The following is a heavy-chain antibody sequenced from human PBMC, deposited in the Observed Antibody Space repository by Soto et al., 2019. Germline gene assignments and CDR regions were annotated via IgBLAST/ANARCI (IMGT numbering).Heavy chain of an antibody. Sequence: EVQLVESGGGLIPPGGSLRLSCAASGFLVNSAYMTWVRQAPGKGLEWLSMINSDGSTLYAESVKGRFTISRDNSKNRLDLHMNSLRAEDTAMYDCARSGYSFAWGYWGQGTLGIVTS. V-gene: IGHV3-53*01. CDR3: ARSGYSFAWGY. D-gene: IGHD5-18*01. CDR2: INSDGST. CDR1: GFLVNSAY. J-gene: IGHJ4*02.